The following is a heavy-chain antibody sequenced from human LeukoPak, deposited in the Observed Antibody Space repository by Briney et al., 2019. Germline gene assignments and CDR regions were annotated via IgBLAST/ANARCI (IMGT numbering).Heavy chain of an antibody. D-gene: IGHD2-2*01. J-gene: IGHJ5*02. V-gene: IGHV4-39*02. CDR2: IYYSGST. CDR1: GGSISSSSYS. Sequence: SETLSLTCTVSGGSISSSSYSWGWIRQPPGKGLEWIGSIYYSGSTYYNPSLKSRVTISVDTSKNQFSLKLSSVTAADTAVYYCARDLHCSSTSCDWFDPWGQGTLVTVSS. CDR3: ARDLHCSSTSCDWFDP.